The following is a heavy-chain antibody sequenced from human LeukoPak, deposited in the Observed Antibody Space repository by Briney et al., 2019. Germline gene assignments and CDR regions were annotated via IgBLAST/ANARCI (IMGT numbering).Heavy chain of an antibody. CDR2: IYYSGST. J-gene: IGHJ4*02. D-gene: IGHD3-10*01. CDR1: GGSISSYY. CDR3: TRIPNYYYGSGSDLGY. V-gene: IGHV4-59*01. Sequence: TSETLSLTCTVSGGSISSYYWSWIRQPPGKGLEWIGYIYYSGSTNYNPSLKSRVTISVDTSKNQFSLKLSSVTAADTAVYYCTRIPNYYYGSGSDLGYWGQGTLVTVSS.